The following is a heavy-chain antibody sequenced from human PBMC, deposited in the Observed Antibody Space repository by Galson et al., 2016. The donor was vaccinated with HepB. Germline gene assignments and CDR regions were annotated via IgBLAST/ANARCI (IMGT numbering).Heavy chain of an antibody. CDR1: GFTFSSYG. V-gene: IGHV3-30*18. CDR3: AKDQQRIKYYFDY. J-gene: IGHJ4*02. D-gene: IGHD6-25*01. CDR2: ISYDGSNK. Sequence: SLRLSCAASGFTFSSYGMHWVRRAPGKGLEWVAVISYDGSNKYYADSVKGRFTISRDNSKNTLYLQMNSLRAEDTAVYYCAKDQQRIKYYFDYWGQGTLVTVSS.